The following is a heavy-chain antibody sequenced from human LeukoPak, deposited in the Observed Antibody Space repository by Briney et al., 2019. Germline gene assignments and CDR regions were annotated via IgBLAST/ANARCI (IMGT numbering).Heavy chain of an antibody. D-gene: IGHD3-3*01. CDR1: GYSLTSYW. CDR2: ICPGDSDT. J-gene: IGHJ4*02. V-gene: IGHV5-51*01. CDR3: ARQGHSDFWSGYYVY. Sequence: GESLKISCKGSGYSLTSYWIGWVRQMPGKGLEWMGIICPGDSDTRYSPSFQGQVTISADKSISTAYLQWSSLKASDTAMYYCARQGHSDFWSGYYVYWGQGTLVTVSS.